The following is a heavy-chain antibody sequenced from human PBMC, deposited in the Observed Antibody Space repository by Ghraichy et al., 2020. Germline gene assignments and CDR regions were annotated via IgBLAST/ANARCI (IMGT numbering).Heavy chain of an antibody. CDR3: AKTTIRSKWAQDY. Sequence: GESLNISCEASGFTFSSYAMSWVRQAPGKGLEWVSSISGGAGNAYYADSVKGRFTISRDNSKNTLYLEMDSLRDEDTAVYHCAKTTIRSKWAQDYWGQGTLVTVSS. V-gene: IGHV3-23*01. D-gene: IGHD1-26*01. CDR1: GFTFSSYA. CDR2: ISGGAGNA. J-gene: IGHJ4*02.